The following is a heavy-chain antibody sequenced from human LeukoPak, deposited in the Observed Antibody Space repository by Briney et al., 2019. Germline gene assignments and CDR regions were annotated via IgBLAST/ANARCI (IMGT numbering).Heavy chain of an antibody. V-gene: IGHV3-7*03. J-gene: IGHJ6*02. CDR1: GFSFNNYR. D-gene: IGHD5-12*01. CDR3: ARGGGLDV. Sequence: TGGSLRLSCVASGFSFNNYRMTWVRQAPGKGLEWVANIKQDGSEKQYVDSVKGRFAISRDNAKNSLYLQMSNLRAEDTAVYFCARGGGLDVWGQGATVTVSS. CDR2: IKQDGSEK.